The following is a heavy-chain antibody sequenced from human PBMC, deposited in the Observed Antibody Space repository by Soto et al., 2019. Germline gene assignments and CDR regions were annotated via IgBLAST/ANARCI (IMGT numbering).Heavy chain of an antibody. D-gene: IGHD3-22*01. CDR1: GGTFSSYA. J-gene: IGHJ4*02. V-gene: IGHV1-69*06. CDR2: IIPIFGTA. CDR3: AKGSGYQYYFDY. Sequence: VASVKVSFKASGGTFSSYAISWLRQAPGQGLEWMGGIIPIFGTANYAQKFQGRVTITADKSTSTAYMELSSLRSEDTAVYYCAKGSGYQYYFDYWGQGTLVTVSS.